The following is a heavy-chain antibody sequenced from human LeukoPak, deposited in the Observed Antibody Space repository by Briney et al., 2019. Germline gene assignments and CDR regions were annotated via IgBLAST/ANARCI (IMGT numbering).Heavy chain of an antibody. CDR1: GYVFINYY. CDR3: ARSVTYNWFDP. CDR2: INPKSGAT. V-gene: IGHV1-2*02. D-gene: IGHD2-21*02. J-gene: IGHJ5*02. Sequence: ASVKVSCKTSGYVFINYYIHWVRLAPEQGLQWMGWINPKSGATNYAQSFQGRVALTTDTSISTAFMELSNLRPDDTAIYFCARSVTYNWFDPWGQGTRVTVSS.